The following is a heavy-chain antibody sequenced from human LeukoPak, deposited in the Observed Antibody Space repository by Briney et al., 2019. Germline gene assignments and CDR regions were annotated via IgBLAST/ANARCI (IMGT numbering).Heavy chain of an antibody. Sequence: SETLSLTCTISGGSVSDYDWSWIRQSPGKGLEWIGYIYHTGGTSYSPSLKSRVTISADTSQNQFSLKLSSVTAADTAVYYCASRKLGNDYWGQGTLVTVSS. D-gene: IGHD7-27*01. V-gene: IGHV4-59*02. CDR2: IYHTGGT. CDR1: GGSVSDYD. J-gene: IGHJ4*02. CDR3: ASRKLGNDY.